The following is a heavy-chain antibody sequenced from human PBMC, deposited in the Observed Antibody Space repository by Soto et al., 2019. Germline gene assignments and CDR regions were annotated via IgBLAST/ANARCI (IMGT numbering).Heavy chain of an antibody. Sequence: ASVKVSCKASGYTFTSYYMHWVRQAPGQGLEWMGIISANDGNTNYAQKLQDRVTMTTDTSTSTAYMELRSLRSDDTAVYYCASIVSDYGDYGPINNWFDPWGQGTLVTVSS. CDR1: GYTFTSYY. CDR2: ISANDGNT. CDR3: ASIVSDYGDYGPINNWFDP. V-gene: IGHV1-46*01. J-gene: IGHJ5*02. D-gene: IGHD4-17*01.